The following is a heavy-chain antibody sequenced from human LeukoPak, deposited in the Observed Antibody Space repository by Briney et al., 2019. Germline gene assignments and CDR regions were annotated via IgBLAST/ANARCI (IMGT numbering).Heavy chain of an antibody. CDR3: AKDRAAAGTYYFDY. V-gene: IGHV3-23*01. CDR2: ISSSGGST. Sequence: GRSLRLSCAASGFTISNYDISWVRQAPGKGLEWVSAISSSGGSTYYADTVKGRFTISRDNSKNTLYLQMNSLRAEDTAVYYCAKDRAAAGTYYFDYWGQGTLVTVSS. CDR1: GFTISNYD. J-gene: IGHJ4*02. D-gene: IGHD6-13*01.